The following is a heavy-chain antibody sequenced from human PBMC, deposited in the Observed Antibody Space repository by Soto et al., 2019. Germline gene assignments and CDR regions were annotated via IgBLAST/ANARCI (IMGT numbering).Heavy chain of an antibody. CDR2: IYYSGST. CDR1: GGSISSGSYY. D-gene: IGHD2-15*01. V-gene: IGHV4-61*01. CDR3: ARDFLYCSGGSCYGNWFDP. J-gene: IGHJ5*02. Sequence: SETLSLTSTVSGGSISSGSYYWSWLRQPPGKGLEWIGYIYYSGSTNYNPSLKSRVTISVDTSKNQFSLKLSSVTAADTAVYYCARDFLYCSGGSCYGNWFDPWSQGTLVTVSS.